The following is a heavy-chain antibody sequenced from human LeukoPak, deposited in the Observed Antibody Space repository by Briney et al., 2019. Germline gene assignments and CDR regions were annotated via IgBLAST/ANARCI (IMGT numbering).Heavy chain of an antibody. D-gene: IGHD6-19*01. Sequence: KPSETLSLTCTLSGGSFNSYSWSWIRQPPGKGLEWIGYISHSGSTNYNPSLTSRVTMSVDTSKNRFSLNLISVTTADTAVYYCARGAGWSLRWFDPWGQGTLVTVSS. J-gene: IGHJ5*02. CDR2: ISHSGST. CDR3: ARGAGWSLRWFDP. V-gene: IGHV4-59*01. CDR1: GGSFNSYS.